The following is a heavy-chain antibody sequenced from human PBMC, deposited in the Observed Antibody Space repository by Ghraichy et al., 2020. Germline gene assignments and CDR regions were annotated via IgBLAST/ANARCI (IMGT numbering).Heavy chain of an antibody. CDR3: ARCPVVFFGVVAHFDP. CDR1: GGSISSYY. D-gene: IGHD3-3*01. CDR2: IYYSGST. J-gene: IGHJ5*02. V-gene: IGHV4-59*01. Sequence: SQTLSLTCTVSGGSISSYYWSWIRQPPGKGLEWIGYIYYSGSTNYNPSLKSRVTISVDTSKNQFSLKLSSVTAADTAVYYCARCPVVFFGVVAHFDPWGQGTLVTVSS.